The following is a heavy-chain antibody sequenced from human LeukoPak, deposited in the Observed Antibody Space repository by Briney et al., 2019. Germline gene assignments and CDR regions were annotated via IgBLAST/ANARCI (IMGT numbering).Heavy chain of an antibody. CDR2: IYYSGST. CDR1: GGSFSGYY. V-gene: IGHV4-34*09. CDR3: ARAGLTQTLDV. Sequence: PSETLSLTCAVYGGSFSGYYWSWIRQPPGKGLEWIGYIYYSGSTYYNPSLKSRVTISVDTSKNQFSLKLSSVTAADTAVYYCARAGLTQTLDVWGKGTTVTASS. J-gene: IGHJ6*04. D-gene: IGHD3-10*01.